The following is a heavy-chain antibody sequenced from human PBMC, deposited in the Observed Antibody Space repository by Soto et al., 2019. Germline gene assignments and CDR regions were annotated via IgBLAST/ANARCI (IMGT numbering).Heavy chain of an antibody. V-gene: IGHV1-69*13. CDR2: IIPIFGTA. J-gene: IGHJ5*02. CDR1: GGTFSSYA. D-gene: IGHD5-12*01. CDR3: ASHRRDGYNFYNWFDP. Sequence: SVKVSCKASGGTFSSYAISWVRQAPGQGLEWMGGIIPIFGTANYAQKFQGRVTITADESTSTAYMELSSLRSEDTAVYYCASHRRDGYNFYNWFDPWGQGTLVTVSS.